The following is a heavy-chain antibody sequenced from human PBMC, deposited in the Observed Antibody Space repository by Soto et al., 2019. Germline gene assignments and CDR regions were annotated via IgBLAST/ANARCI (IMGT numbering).Heavy chain of an antibody. V-gene: IGHV1-46*01. Sequence: QVQLVQSGAEVKEPGASVKLSCKASGYTFTTYYMHWVRQAPGQGLEWMGIINPTSGKTGYARKFQGRVTMTGDTSTSTVYMELRSLTSEDTAVDFCARDLRCSDVSCYKTFDSWGQGALVTVSS. J-gene: IGHJ4*02. CDR3: ARDLRCSDVSCYKTFDS. CDR1: GYTFTTYY. D-gene: IGHD2-15*01. CDR2: INPTSGKT.